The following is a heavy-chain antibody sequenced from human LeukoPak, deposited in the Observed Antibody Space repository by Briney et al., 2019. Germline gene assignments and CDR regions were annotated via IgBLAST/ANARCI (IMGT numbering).Heavy chain of an antibody. CDR2: IYSRGST. J-gene: IGHJ3*02. D-gene: IGHD2-2*01. CDR1: GGSISSSNYY. Sequence: SETLSLTCIVSGGSISSSNYYWGWIRQSPGKGLEWIGSIYSRGSTYYNPSLESRVTISVDRSKTQCSLKLSSVTAADTAVYYCARYGLLGLSEINGFDIWGQGTMVTVSA. V-gene: IGHV4-39*07. CDR3: ARYGLLGLSEINGFDI.